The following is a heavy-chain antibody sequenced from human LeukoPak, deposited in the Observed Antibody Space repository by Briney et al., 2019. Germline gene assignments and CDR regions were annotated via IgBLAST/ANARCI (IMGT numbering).Heavy chain of an antibody. CDR1: GFTFSTYT. V-gene: IGHV3-21*01. D-gene: IGHD3-16*01. CDR3: AGDLGQPYYFDY. Sequence: GGSLRLSCAASGFTFSTYTMNWVSQAPGKGLEWVSSISSSSSYIYYADSVKGRFTISRDNAKNSLYLRMNSLRAEDTAVYYCAGDLGQPYYFDYWGQGTLVTVSS. J-gene: IGHJ4*02. CDR2: ISSSSSYI.